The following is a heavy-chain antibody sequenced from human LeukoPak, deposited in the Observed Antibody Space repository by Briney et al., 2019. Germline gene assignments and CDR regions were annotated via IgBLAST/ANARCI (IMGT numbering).Heavy chain of an antibody. CDR2: INPNSGGT. D-gene: IGHD5-18*01. J-gene: IGHJ4*02. Sequence: ASVKVSCKASGYTFTGYYMHWVRQAPGQGLEWMGWINPNSGGTNYAQKFQGRVTMTRDTSISTAYMELSRLRSDDTAVYYCARRPRGYSYVLDYWGQGTLVTVSS. CDR3: ARRPRGYSYVLDY. V-gene: IGHV1-2*02. CDR1: GYTFTGYY.